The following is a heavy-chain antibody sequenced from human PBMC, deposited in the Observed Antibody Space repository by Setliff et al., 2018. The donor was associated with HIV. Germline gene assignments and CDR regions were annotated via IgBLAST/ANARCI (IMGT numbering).Heavy chain of an antibody. D-gene: IGHD2-8*01. CDR3: AKSGPRRNNGYQLSVRTWGMDV. CDR2: IIPIFDTP. J-gene: IGHJ6*02. CDR1: GYTFTSYG. V-gene: IGHV1-69*05. Sequence: SVKVSCKASGYTFTSYGISWVRQAPGQGLEWIGGIIPIFDTPHSAQNFQGRVAITTDESTSTAYMELSSLRSEDTAVYYCAKSGPRRNNGYQLSVRTWGMDVWGQGTTVTVSS.